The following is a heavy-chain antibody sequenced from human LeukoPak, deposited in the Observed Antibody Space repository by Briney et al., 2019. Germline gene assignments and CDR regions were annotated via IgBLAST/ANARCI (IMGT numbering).Heavy chain of an antibody. CDR1: GFTFSDYA. V-gene: IGHV3-30*18. J-gene: IGHJ3*02. CDR2: ISYDGNHK. D-gene: IGHD6-13*01. Sequence: GGSLRLSCEASGFTFSDYAMTWVRQAPGKGLEWVAVISYDGNHKYYTDSVKGRFTISRDNSKNTLYLQMSSLRAEDTAVYYCTKDDAYSSSWYACDIWGQGTIVTVSS. CDR3: TKDDAYSSSWYACDI.